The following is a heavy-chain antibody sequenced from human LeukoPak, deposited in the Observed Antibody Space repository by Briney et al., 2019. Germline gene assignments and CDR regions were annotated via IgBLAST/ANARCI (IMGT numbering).Heavy chain of an antibody. CDR2: ISSSSSYI. CDR3: ASSLGSYSSGWDAGLGY. D-gene: IGHD6-19*01. CDR1: GFTFSSYS. V-gene: IGHV3-21*01. Sequence: GGSLRLSCAASGFTFSSYSMNWVRQAPGKGLEWVPSISSSSSYIYYADSVKGRFTISRDNAKNSLYLQMNSLRAEDTAVYYCASSLGSYSSGWDAGLGYWGQGTLVTVSS. J-gene: IGHJ4*02.